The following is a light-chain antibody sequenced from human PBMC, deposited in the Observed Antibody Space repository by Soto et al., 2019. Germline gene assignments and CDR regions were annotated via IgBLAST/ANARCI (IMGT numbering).Light chain of an antibody. V-gene: IGLV2-23*01. J-gene: IGLJ1*01. Sequence: QSALTQPASVSGSPGQSITISCTGTSSDVGSYNLVSWYQQHPGKAPKVMIYEDTKRPSGVSNRFSGSKSGNTASLTISGLQAEDEADYYCCSYAAGSTFVFGTGNKVTV. CDR3: CSYAAGSTFV. CDR1: SSDVGSYNL. CDR2: EDT.